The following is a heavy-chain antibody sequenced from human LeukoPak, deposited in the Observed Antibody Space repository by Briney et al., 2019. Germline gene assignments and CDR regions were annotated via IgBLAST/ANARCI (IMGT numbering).Heavy chain of an antibody. CDR2: IKQDGSEK. V-gene: IGHV3-7*01. Sequence: GGSLRLSCAASGFTFSSYWMSWVRQAPGKGLEWVANIKQDGSEKYYVDSVKGRFTISRDNAKTSLYLQMNSLRAEDTAVYYCARAPSRPYSSSWYSDYWGQGTLVTVSS. D-gene: IGHD6-13*01. CDR1: GFTFSSYW. CDR3: ARAPSRPYSSSWYSDY. J-gene: IGHJ4*02.